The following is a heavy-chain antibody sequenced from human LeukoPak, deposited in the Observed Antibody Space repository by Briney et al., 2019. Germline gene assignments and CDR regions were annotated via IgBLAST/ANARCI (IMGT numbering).Heavy chain of an antibody. Sequence: PSETLSLTCAVYGGTFSGYYWSWIRQPPGKGLEWVGEINHSGDTKYNPSLKSRVSMSVDVSKDQFSLKLPSLTAADTAVYYCARGSRNYNNFEGADYWGQGTLVTVSS. CDR3: ARGSRNYNNFEGADY. CDR2: INHSGDT. CDR1: GGTFSGYY. J-gene: IGHJ4*02. D-gene: IGHD4-11*01. V-gene: IGHV4-34*01.